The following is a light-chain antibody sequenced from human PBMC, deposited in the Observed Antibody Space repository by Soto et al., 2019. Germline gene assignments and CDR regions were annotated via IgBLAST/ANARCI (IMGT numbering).Light chain of an antibody. CDR2: GAS. CDR1: QGISSSY. CDR3: QLYDNSLYT. V-gene: IGKV3-20*01. J-gene: IGKJ2*01. Sequence: EIVLTQSPGTLSLSPGERATLSCRASQGISSSYLAWYQQKPGQAPRLLIYGASTRATGVPDRFSGSGSGTDFTLTFSRLEPEDSAVYYCQLYDNSLYTFGQGTKLEIK.